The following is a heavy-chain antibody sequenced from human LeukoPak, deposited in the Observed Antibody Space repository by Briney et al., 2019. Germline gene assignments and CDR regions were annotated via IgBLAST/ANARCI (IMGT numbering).Heavy chain of an antibody. Sequence: PSETLSLTCTLSGDSITSYYWSWIRQPPGKGLEWIGYIYYSGSTNYNPSLKSRVAISVDTSTNQFSLKLTSVTAADTAVYYRARGEDSSGYYPYYFDCWGQGTLVTVSS. V-gene: IGHV4-59*13. CDR3: ARGEDSSGYYPYYFDC. CDR1: GDSITSYY. J-gene: IGHJ4*02. D-gene: IGHD3-22*01. CDR2: IYYSGST.